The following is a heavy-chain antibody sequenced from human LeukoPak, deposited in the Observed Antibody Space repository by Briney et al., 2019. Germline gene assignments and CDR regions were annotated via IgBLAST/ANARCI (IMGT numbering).Heavy chain of an antibody. CDR1: GFTFSSYW. J-gene: IGHJ4*02. V-gene: IGHV3-74*01. Sequence: PAGSLRLSCAASGFTFSSYWMHWVRQAPGKGLVWVSRINSDGSITTYADSVKGRFTISRDNAKNTLYLQMNNLRAEDTAVYYCARVTDSSSWPHVDYWGQGTLVTVSS. CDR3: ARVTDSSSWPHVDY. D-gene: IGHD6-13*01. CDR2: INSDGSIT.